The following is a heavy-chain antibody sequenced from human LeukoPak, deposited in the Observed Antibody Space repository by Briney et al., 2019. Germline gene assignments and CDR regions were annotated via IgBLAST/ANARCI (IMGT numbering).Heavy chain of an antibody. CDR2: INHSGST. Sequence: KPSETLSLTCAVYGGSFSGYYWSWIRQPPGKGLEWIGEINHSGSTNYNPSLKSRVTISVDTSKNRFSLKLSSVTAADTAVYYCAREGLRLDYWGQGTLVTVSS. CDR1: GGSFSGYY. V-gene: IGHV4-34*01. CDR3: AREGLRLDY. J-gene: IGHJ4*02.